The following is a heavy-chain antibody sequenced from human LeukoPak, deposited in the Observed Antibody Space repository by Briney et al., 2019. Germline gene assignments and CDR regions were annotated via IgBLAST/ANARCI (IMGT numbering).Heavy chain of an antibody. V-gene: IGHV3-21*01. CDR3: ARDPLRYLRVGHYDY. CDR2: IHYDSSHI. CDR1: GFTFSNSA. Sequence: PGGSLRLSCAASGFTFSNSAMNWVRQVRGKALVWGSSIHYDSSHIYYAASVRGRFTISRDNARNSVYLQMNSLRVEDTAVYYCARDPLRYLRVGHYDYWGQGTLVAVSS. J-gene: IGHJ4*02. D-gene: IGHD3-9*01.